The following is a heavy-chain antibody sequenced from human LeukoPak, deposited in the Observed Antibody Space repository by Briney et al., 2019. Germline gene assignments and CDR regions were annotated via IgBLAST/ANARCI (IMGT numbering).Heavy chain of an antibody. V-gene: IGHV3-21*01. Sequence: GGSLRLSCAASGFTFSSYSMNWVRQAPGKGLEWVSSITSSSSYIYYADSVKGRFTISRDNAKNSLYLQMNSLRAEDTAVYYCAREESSSSGYYFDYWGQGTLVTVSS. CDR3: AREESSSSGYYFDY. CDR1: GFTFSSYS. CDR2: ITSSSSYI. J-gene: IGHJ4*02. D-gene: IGHD6-6*01.